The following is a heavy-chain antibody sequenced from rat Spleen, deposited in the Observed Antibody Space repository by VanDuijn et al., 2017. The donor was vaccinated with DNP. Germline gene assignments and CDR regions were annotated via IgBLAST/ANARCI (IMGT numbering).Heavy chain of an antibody. CDR3: TTDTYDGTYYLFDY. J-gene: IGHJ2*01. Sequence: EVQLVESDGGLVQPGRSLKLSCVASGFIFSNYWMTWIRQAPGKGLEWVASISNAGDHTYYSDSVKGRFSLSRDNAKSTLYLQMNSLRSEDTATYYCTTDTYDGTYYLFDYWGQGVMVTVSS. CDR1: GFIFSNYW. D-gene: IGHD1-12*02. CDR2: ISNAGDHT. V-gene: IGHV5-31*01.